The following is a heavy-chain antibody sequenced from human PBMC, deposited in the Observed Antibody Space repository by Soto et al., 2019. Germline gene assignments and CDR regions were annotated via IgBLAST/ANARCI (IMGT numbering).Heavy chain of an antibody. V-gene: IGHV4-31*03. CDR3: ARGGGEIVYAFDI. D-gene: IGHD2-15*01. CDR1: GGSITSGGFY. J-gene: IGHJ3*02. CDR2: IYYSGST. Sequence: QVQLRESGPGLVKPSQTLSLTCTLSGGSITSGGFYWTWIRQHPGKGLEWIGYIYYSGSTYYNPSLKSRPTISLDTSMRQFSLRLSSVTAADTAVYYCARGGGEIVYAFDIWGPGTMVTVSS.